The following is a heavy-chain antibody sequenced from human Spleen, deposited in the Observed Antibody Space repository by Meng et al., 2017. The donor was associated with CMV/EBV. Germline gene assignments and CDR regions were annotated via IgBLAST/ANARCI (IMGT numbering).Heavy chain of an antibody. CDR3: ARDLVDLLVAQQMGAFDF. CDR1: GYTFTSFG. J-gene: IGHJ3*01. CDR2: ITPYDGNT. D-gene: IGHD2-21*01. V-gene: IGHV1-18*01. Sequence: ASVKVSCKPSGYTFTSFGINWVRQAPGQGLEWMGRITPYDGNTIYAQRFQGRVTGTADISTNTAYMEMRSLRSDDTAVYYCARDLVDLLVAQQMGAFDFWGQGTMVTVSS.